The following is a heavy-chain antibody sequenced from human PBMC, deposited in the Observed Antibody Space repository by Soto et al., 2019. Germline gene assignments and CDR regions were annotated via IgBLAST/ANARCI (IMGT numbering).Heavy chain of an antibody. Sequence: ASETLSLTRPVSGGSISRYYWSWIRQPPGKGLEWIGYIYYSGSTNYNPSLKSRVTISVDTSKNQFSLKLSSVTAADTAVYYCARALRYFDSPQYFDYWGQGTLVNVS. V-gene: IGHV4-59*01. CDR3: ARALRYFDSPQYFDY. D-gene: IGHD3-9*01. CDR2: IYYSGST. J-gene: IGHJ4*02. CDR1: GGSISRYY.